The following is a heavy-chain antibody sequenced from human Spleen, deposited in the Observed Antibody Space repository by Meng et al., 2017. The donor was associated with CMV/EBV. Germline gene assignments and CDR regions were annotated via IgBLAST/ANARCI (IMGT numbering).Heavy chain of an antibody. J-gene: IGHJ4*02. V-gene: IGHV1-2*02. CDR1: GYTFTGYY. Sequence: ASVKVSCKASGYTFTGYYIHWVRQAPGQGLEWMGWINPNSGGTNYAQKFQGRVTMTRDTSISTAYMELSRLRSDDTAVYYCARSSYYYDSSGYYPSYWGQGTLVTVSS. D-gene: IGHD3-22*01. CDR2: INPNSGGT. CDR3: ARSSYYYDSSGYYPSY.